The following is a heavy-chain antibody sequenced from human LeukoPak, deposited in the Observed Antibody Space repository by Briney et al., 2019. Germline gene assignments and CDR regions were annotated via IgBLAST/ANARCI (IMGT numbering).Heavy chain of an antibody. J-gene: IGHJ4*02. V-gene: IGHV3-30*18. CDR1: GFTFSSYG. Sequence: GGSLRLSCAASGFTFSSYGMHWVRQAPGKGLEWVAVISYDGSDKSYADSVKGRFTISRDNSNNRVYLQMNSLRAEDTAVYYCAKVPRYCSSTSCPDFDYWGQGTLVTVSS. CDR3: AKVPRYCSSTSCPDFDY. CDR2: ISYDGSDK. D-gene: IGHD2-2*01.